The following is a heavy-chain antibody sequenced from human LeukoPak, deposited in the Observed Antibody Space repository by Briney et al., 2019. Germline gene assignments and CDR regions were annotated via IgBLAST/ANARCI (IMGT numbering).Heavy chain of an antibody. J-gene: IGHJ4*02. V-gene: IGHV3-23*01. CDR1: GFTFSHA. CDR3: AKDDAWLRFGE. Sequence: PGGSLRLSCSASGFTFSHAMSWVRQAPGEGLEWVSAFTAGGINTYYADSVKGRFTISRDNSKNTLYLEVISLTAEDTAVYYCAKDDAWLRFGEWSQGTLVTVSS. D-gene: IGHD3-10*01. CDR2: FTAGGINT.